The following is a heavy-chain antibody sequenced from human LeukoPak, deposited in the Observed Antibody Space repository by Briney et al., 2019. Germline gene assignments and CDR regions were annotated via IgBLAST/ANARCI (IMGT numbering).Heavy chain of an antibody. CDR2: IRYDGSKK. CDR1: GFTFSSYG. J-gene: IGHJ6*03. D-gene: IGHD2-15*01. Sequence: PGGSLRLSCAASGFTFSSYGMHWVRQAPGKGLEWVAFIRYDGSKKYCADSVKGRFTISRDNSKNTLYLQMNSLRAEDTAGYYCAKGAKRLGYCSGGTCYSNYDYYYMDVWGKGTTVTISS. CDR3: AKGAKRLGYCSGGTCYSNYDYYYMDV. V-gene: IGHV3-30*02.